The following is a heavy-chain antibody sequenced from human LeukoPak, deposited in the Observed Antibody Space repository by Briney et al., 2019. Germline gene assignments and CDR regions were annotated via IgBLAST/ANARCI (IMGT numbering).Heavy chain of an antibody. J-gene: IGHJ4*02. Sequence: SSETLSLTCAVYGGSFSGYYWSWIRQPPGKGLEWIGEINHSGSTNYNPSLKSRVTISVDTSKNQFSLKLSSVTAADTAVYYCARVTGYMIEDYFDYWGQGTLVTVSS. D-gene: IGHD3-22*01. CDR1: GGSFSGYY. V-gene: IGHV4-34*01. CDR3: ARVTGYMIEDYFDY. CDR2: INHSGST.